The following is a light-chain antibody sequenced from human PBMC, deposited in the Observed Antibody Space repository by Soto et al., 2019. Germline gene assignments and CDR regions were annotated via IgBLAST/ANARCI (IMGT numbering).Light chain of an antibody. V-gene: IGKV1-5*03. Sequence: DIQITQSPSTLSASVGDRVNITCRASQSISSWLAWYQQKPGKAPKLLIYKASSLESGVPSRFSGILSGTEFTLTISSLQPDDFATYYCQQYNSYSWTFGQGTKVDIK. CDR1: QSISSW. CDR2: KAS. J-gene: IGKJ1*01. CDR3: QQYNSYSWT.